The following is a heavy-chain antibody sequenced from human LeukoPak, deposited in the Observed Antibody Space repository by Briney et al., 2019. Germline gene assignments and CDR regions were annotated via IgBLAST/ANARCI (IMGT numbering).Heavy chain of an antibody. D-gene: IGHD3-22*01. CDR3: AKDPGRPYYDSSGYFDY. Sequence: YDGSNKYYADSVKGRFTISRDNSKNTLYLQMNSLRAEDTAVYYCAKDPGRPYYDSSGYFDYWGQGTLVTVSS. V-gene: IGHV3-30*02. J-gene: IGHJ4*02. CDR2: YDGSNK.